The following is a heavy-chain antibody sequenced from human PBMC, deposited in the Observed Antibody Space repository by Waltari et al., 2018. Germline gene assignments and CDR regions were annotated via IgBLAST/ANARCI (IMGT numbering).Heavy chain of an antibody. CDR3: ARVGTVCATMMAFDI. D-gene: IGHD2-8*01. CDR2: IANDGSNK. Sequence: QVQLVESGGGVVQPGWSLRLSCAASGFTLSSYVMRWVRQAPGKGREGVAVIANDGSNKYYPDSRNGRFTISRKNSKNTLYLPMSSVVAEETAWECCARVGTVCATMMAFDIWGQGTMVTVSS. CDR1: GFTLSSYV. J-gene: IGHJ3*02. V-gene: IGHV3-30-3*01.